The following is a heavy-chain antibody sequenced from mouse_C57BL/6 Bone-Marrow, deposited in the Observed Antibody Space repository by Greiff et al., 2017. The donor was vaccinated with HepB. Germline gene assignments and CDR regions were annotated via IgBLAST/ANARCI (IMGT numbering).Heavy chain of an antibody. CDR1: GYTFTDYE. V-gene: IGHV1-15*01. J-gene: IGHJ2*01. CDR3: TRCGRDY. CDR2: IDPETGGT. Sequence: SGAELVRPGASVTLSCKASGYTFTDYEMHWVKQTPVHGLEWIGAIDPETGGTAYNQKFKGKAILTADKSSSTAYMELRSLTSEDSAVYYCTRCGRDYWGQGTTLTVSS. D-gene: IGHD1-1*01.